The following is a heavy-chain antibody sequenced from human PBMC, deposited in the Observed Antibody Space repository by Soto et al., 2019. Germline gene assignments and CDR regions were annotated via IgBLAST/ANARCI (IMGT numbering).Heavy chain of an antibody. CDR1: GGSISSYY. CDR3: AKSGYYSLDY. Sequence: SETLSLTCTVSGGSISSYYWSWIRQPPGKGLEWIGYIYYSGSTNYNPSLKSRVTISVDKSKSQFSLNLTSVTAADTAIYYCAKSGYYSLDYWGQGTPVTVSS. J-gene: IGHJ4*02. V-gene: IGHV4-59*12. CDR2: IYYSGST. D-gene: IGHD3-9*01.